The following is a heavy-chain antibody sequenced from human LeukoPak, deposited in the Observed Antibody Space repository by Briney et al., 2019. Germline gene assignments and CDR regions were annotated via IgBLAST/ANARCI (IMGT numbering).Heavy chain of an antibody. V-gene: IGHV1-18*04. CDR2: ISAYNGNT. J-gene: IGHJ4*02. Sequence: ASVNVSCKASGYTFTSYYMHWVRQAPGQGLEWMGWISAYNGNTNYAQKLQGRVTMTTDTSTSTAYMELRSLRSDDTAVYYCARDRNCDYWGQGTLVTVSS. CDR3: ARDRNCDY. CDR1: GYTFTSYY.